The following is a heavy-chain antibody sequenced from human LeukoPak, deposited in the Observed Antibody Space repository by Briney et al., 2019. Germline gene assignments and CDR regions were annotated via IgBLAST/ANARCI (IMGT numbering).Heavy chain of an antibody. V-gene: IGHV3-11*01. J-gene: IGHJ6*02. Sequence: GGSLRLSCAASGFTFSDYYMSWIRQAPGKGLEWVSYISSSGSTIYYADSVKGRFTISRDNAKNSLYLQMNSLRAEDTAMYYCARGTVDIVVVPAAMLGMDVWGQGTTVTVSS. CDR3: ARGTVDIVVVPAAMLGMDV. CDR2: ISSSGSTI. D-gene: IGHD2-2*01. CDR1: GFTFSDYY.